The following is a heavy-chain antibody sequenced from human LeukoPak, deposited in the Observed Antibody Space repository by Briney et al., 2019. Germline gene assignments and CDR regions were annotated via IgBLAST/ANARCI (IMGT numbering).Heavy chain of an antibody. J-gene: IGHJ4*02. CDR1: GGSISSSSYY. CDR3: AREVPQWRNKPYFDY. CDR2: IYYSGST. Sequence: PSETLSLTCTVSGGSISSSSYYWGWIRQPPGKGLEWIGSIYYSGSTNYNPSLKSRVTISVDTSKNQFSLKLSSVTAADTAVYYCAREVPQWRNKPYFDYWGQGTLVTVSS. V-gene: IGHV4-39*07. D-gene: IGHD6-19*01.